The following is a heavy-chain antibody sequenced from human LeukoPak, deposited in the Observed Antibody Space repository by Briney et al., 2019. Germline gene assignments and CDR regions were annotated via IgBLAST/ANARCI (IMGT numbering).Heavy chain of an antibody. CDR2: IKQDGSEK. CDR1: GFTLSNAW. CDR3: ARTKWLRLDY. J-gene: IGHJ4*02. Sequence: QPGGSLRLSCAASGFTLSNAWMSWVRQAPGKGLEWVANIKQDGSEKYYVDSVKGRFTISRDNAKNSLYLQMNSLRAEDTAVYYCARTKWLRLDYWGQGTLVTVSS. V-gene: IGHV3-7*01. D-gene: IGHD5-12*01.